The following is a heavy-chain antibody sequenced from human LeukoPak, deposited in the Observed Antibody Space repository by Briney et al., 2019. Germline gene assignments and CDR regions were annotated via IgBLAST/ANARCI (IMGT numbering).Heavy chain of an antibody. V-gene: IGHV3-7*01. CDR3: ATAVSVAGDS. D-gene: IGHD6-19*01. J-gene: IGHJ5*01. Sequence: GGSLRQSCAASGLTYRTNWMSGFRPPPGKGLEWVAHIRPEGSETYNVDSVKGRFTISRDDAKTSLYLQMNSLRAEDTAVYYCATAVSVAGDSWGQGALVTVSS. CDR1: GLTYRTNW. CDR2: IRPEGSET.